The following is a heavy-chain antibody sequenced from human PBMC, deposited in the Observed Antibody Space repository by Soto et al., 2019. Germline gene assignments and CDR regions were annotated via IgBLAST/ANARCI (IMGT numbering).Heavy chain of an antibody. D-gene: IGHD3-3*01. CDR3: ARADGSGGMDV. Sequence: QVTLVQSGAEGKKPGASVTVSCKSSGYTFTSYGISWVRQAPGHGLEWMGWINTYKVDAEYVQKLQGRVTMTTDTSTSPADMGLRMLRYDDTAVYYCARADGSGGMDVWGQGTTLTVSS. CDR1: GYTFTSYG. CDR2: INTYKVDA. V-gene: IGHV1-18*04. J-gene: IGHJ6*02.